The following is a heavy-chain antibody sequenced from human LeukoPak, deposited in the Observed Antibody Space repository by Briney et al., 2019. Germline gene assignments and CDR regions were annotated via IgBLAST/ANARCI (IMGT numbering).Heavy chain of an antibody. CDR3: ARNLHTGRGKLGPRYFDY. CDR2: IYTSGST. Sequence: SETLSLTCTVSGGSISSGSYYWSWIRQPAGKGLEWIGRIYTSGSTNCNPSLKSRVTISVDTSKNQFSLKLSSVTAADTAVYYCARNLHTGRGKLGPRYFDYWGQGTLVTVSS. V-gene: IGHV4-61*02. D-gene: IGHD7-27*01. CDR1: GGSISSGSYY. J-gene: IGHJ4*02.